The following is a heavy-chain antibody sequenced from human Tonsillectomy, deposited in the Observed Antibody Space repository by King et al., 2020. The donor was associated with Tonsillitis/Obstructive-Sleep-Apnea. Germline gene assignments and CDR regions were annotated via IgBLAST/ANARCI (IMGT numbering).Heavy chain of an antibody. CDR2: ISDGGST. CDR3: VRDVVAGPGAYFDY. J-gene: IGHJ4*02. D-gene: IGHD6-19*01. CDR1: GFTLSRSA. Sequence: VQLVESGGGLVQPGGSLRLSCSASGFTLSRSATHWVRQAPGKGLEYVSTISDGGSTFYADSVKGRFTISRDNSKNTLYLQMSSLRAEDTAVYFCVRDVVAGPGAYFDYWGQGTLVTVSS. V-gene: IGHV3-64D*06.